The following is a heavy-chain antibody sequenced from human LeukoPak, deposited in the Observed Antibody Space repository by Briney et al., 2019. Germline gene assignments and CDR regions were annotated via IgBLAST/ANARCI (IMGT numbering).Heavy chain of an antibody. CDR1: GYSFTTYW. Sequence: GESLKISCKGSGYSFTTYWIGWVRPMPGKGLEWMGIIYPGDSDTTYSPSLQGQVTISADTSISTAYLQCSSLKASDTAMYYCARRSAGTYDYWGQGTLVTVSS. CDR2: IYPGDSDT. J-gene: IGHJ4*02. D-gene: IGHD6-13*01. V-gene: IGHV5-51*01. CDR3: ARRSAGTYDY.